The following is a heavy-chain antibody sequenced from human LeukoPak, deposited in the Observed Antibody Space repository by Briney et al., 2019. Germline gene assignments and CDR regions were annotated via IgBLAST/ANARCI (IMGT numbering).Heavy chain of an antibody. D-gene: IGHD5-12*01. J-gene: IGHJ4*02. CDR1: GFTFSSYS. CDR2: ISSSSSTI. Sequence: PGGSLRLSCAASGFTFSSYSMNWVRQAPGKGLEWVSYISSSSSTIYYADSVKGRFTISRDNAKNSLYLQMNSLRAEDTAVYYCASSNGRSEWLRYFDYWGQGTLVTVSS. V-gene: IGHV3-48*04. CDR3: ASSNGRSEWLRYFDY.